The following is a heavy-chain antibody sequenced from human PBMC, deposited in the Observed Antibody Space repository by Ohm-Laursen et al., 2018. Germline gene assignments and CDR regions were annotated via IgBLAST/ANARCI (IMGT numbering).Heavy chain of an antibody. V-gene: IGHV3-48*01. CDR3: ARPLGEVGATGIDY. D-gene: IGHD1-26*01. J-gene: IGHJ4*02. CDR2: ISSSSSTI. CDR1: GFTFSSYS. Sequence: SLRLSCAASGFTFSSYSMNWVRQAPGKGLEWVSYISSSSSTIYCADSVKGRFTISRDNAKNSLYLQMNSLRAEDTAVYYCARPLGEVGATGIDYWGQGTLVTVSS.